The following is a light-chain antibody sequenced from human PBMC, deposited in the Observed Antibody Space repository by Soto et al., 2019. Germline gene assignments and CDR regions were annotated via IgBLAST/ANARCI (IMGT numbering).Light chain of an antibody. CDR2: EVS. V-gene: IGLV2-14*01. J-gene: IGLJ3*02. CDR3: SSYTRSSSVV. CDR1: SSDVGGYSY. Sequence: QSALTQPASVSGSLGQSITISCSGTSSDVGGYSYVSWYQQHPGKAPQLMIFEVSNRPSGVSDRFSGSKSGNTASLTISGLQAEDEADYDCSSYTRSSSVVFGGGTKLTVL.